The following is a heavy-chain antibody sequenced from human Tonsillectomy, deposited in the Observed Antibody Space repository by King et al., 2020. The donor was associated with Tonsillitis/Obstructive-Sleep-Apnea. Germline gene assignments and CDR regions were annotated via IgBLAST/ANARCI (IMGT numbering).Heavy chain of an antibody. Sequence: HVQLPQWGAGLLKPSETLSLTCAVYAGSFSGYYWSWIRQPPGKGLEWIGEIDHSGSTNYNPSLKSRVTISIDTSKSQFSLKLSSVTAADTAVYYCAREGVEYSYGMDVWGQGTTVTVSS. V-gene: IGHV4-34*01. CDR1: AGSFSGYY. D-gene: IGHD2/OR15-2a*01. J-gene: IGHJ6*02. CDR2: IDHSGST. CDR3: AREGVEYSYGMDV.